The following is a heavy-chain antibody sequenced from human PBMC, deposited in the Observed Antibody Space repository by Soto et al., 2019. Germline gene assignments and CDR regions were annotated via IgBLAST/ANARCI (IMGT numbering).Heavy chain of an antibody. CDR3: ARSITFDWLFFDY. J-gene: IGHJ4*02. CDR1: GGSISRSNW. Sequence: SETLSLTCAVSGGSISRSNWWSWVRQPPGKGLEWIGEIYHSGSTNYNPSLKSRVTISVDESKNQFSLNLSSLTAADTAVYYCARSITFDWLFFDYWGQGTLVTVSS. D-gene: IGHD3-9*01. V-gene: IGHV4-4*02. CDR2: IYHSGST.